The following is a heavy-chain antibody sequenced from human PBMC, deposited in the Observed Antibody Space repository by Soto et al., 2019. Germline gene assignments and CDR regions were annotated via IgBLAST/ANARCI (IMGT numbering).Heavy chain of an antibody. D-gene: IGHD5-12*01. CDR1: GGTFSTYS. V-gene: IGHV1-69*01. J-gene: IGHJ4*02. Sequence: QVRLDQSGAEMKKPGSSVKVSCRSSGGTFSTYSFSWVRQAPGQGLALMGGIIPVFGSAKYAQTSQGRVTITADESTSTVFLQLTSLTFEDTAIYYCARDGGYSAYEPSHLFDSWGQGTWVTVSS. CDR3: ARDGGYSAYEPSHLFDS. CDR2: IIPVFGSA.